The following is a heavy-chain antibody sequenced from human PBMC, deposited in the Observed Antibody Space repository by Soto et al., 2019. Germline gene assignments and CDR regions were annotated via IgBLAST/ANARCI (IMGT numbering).Heavy chain of an antibody. D-gene: IGHD3-3*01. V-gene: IGHV1-2*04. CDR2: INPNSGGT. J-gene: IGHJ4*02. CDR1: GYTFTGYY. Sequence: ASVKVSCKASGYTFTGYYMHWVRQAPGQGLEWMGWINPNSGGTNYAQKFQGWVTMTRDTSISTAYMELSRLRSDDTAVYYCASDGPLYYDFWSGYYRAGGNYYFDYWGQGTLVTVSS. CDR3: ASDGPLYYDFWSGYYRAGGNYYFDY.